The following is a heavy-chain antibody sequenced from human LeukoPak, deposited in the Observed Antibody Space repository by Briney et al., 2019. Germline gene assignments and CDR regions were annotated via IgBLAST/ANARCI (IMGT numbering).Heavy chain of an antibody. Sequence: SETLSLTCAVYGGSFSGYYWSWIRQPPGKGLEWIGEINHSGSTNYNPSLKSRVTISVDTSKNQFSLKLSSVTAADTAVYYCAGSYYDFWSGYSFWRYWGQGTLVTVSS. CDR2: INHSGST. V-gene: IGHV4-34*01. CDR1: GGSFSGYY. CDR3: AGSYYDFWSGYSFWRY. D-gene: IGHD3-3*01. J-gene: IGHJ4*02.